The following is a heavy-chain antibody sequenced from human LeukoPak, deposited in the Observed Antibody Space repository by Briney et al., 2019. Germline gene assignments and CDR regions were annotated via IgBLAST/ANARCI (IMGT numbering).Heavy chain of an antibody. CDR1: GGSISSYY. Sequence: SETLSLTCTVSGGSISSYYWSWIRQPPGKGLEWIGYIYYSGSTNYNPSLKSRVTISVDTSKNQFSLKLNSVTAADTAVYYCARHPYYDFWSGYYPLNWFDPWGQGTPVTVSS. J-gene: IGHJ5*02. D-gene: IGHD3-3*01. V-gene: IGHV4-59*08. CDR3: ARHPYYDFWSGYYPLNWFDP. CDR2: IYYSGST.